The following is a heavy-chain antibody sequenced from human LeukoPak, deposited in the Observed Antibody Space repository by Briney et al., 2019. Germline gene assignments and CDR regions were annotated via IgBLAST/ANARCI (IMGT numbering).Heavy chain of an antibody. CDR2: IRGSGGST. Sequence: GGSLRLSCAASGFTFSSYAMSWVRQAPGKGLEWVSAIRGSGGSTYYADSVKGRFTISRDNSKNTLYLQMNSLRAEDTAVYYCAKDLSGIAAAGDFDYWGQGTLVTVSS. D-gene: IGHD6-13*01. CDR3: AKDLSGIAAAGDFDY. J-gene: IGHJ4*02. CDR1: GFTFSSYA. V-gene: IGHV3-23*01.